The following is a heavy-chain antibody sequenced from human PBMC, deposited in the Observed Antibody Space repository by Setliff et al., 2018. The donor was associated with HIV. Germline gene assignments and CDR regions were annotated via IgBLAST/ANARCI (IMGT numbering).Heavy chain of an antibody. CDR3: ARVKQQLAPFDY. V-gene: IGHV1-8*02. CDR1: GYTFSSYD. D-gene: IGHD6-13*01. CDR2: MNPNSGNS. Sequence: ASVKVSCKASGYTFSSYDINWVRQATGQGLEWMGWMNPNSGNSGHAQKFQGRVTMTRNTSISTAYMELRSLKSEDTAVYYCARVKQQLAPFDYWGQGTLVTVSS. J-gene: IGHJ4*02.